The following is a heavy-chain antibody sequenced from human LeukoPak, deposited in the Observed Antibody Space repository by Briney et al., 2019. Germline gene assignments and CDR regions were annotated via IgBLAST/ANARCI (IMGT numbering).Heavy chain of an antibody. CDR3: AKGYNYAYEY. CDR1: GFTVSSSY. J-gene: IGHJ4*02. V-gene: IGHV3-53*01. CDR2: IYSGGST. D-gene: IGHD5-18*01. Sequence: PGGSLRLSCAASGFTVSSSYMSWVRQAPGEGLEWVSLIYSGGSTYYAASVKGRFTISRDNSKNTLYLQMNSLRPEDTGVYYCAKGYNYAYEYWGQGTLVTVSS.